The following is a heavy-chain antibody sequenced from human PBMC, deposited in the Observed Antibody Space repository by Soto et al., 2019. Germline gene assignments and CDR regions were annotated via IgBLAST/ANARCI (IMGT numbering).Heavy chain of an antibody. CDR3: AHRVLRTVFGLVTTTAIYFDF. J-gene: IGHJ4*02. Sequence: QITLNESGPTQVKPRQTLTLTCTFSGFSLTTSGVSVGWIRQSPGMAPEWLTLIYWDDDKRYSPSLMSRLSNNKGTTNNEVVLRMADLDPADIATYYCAHRVLRTVFGLVTTTAIYFDFWGQGTPVAVSS. D-gene: IGHD3-3*01. CDR2: IYWDDDK. V-gene: IGHV2-5*02. CDR1: GFSLTTSGVS.